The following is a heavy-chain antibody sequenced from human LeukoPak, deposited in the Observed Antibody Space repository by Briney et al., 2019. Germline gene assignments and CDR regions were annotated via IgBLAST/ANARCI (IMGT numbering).Heavy chain of an antibody. CDR1: GFTFSSYA. V-gene: IGHV3-23*01. J-gene: IGHJ4*02. CDR3: ARDQGDTAMAPGGYFDY. D-gene: IGHD5-18*01. Sequence: GGSLRLSCAASGFTFSSYAMSWVRQAPGKGLEWVSAISGSGGSTYYADSVKGRFTISRDNSKNTLYLQMNSLRAEDTAVYYCARDQGDTAMAPGGYFDYWGQGTLVTVSS. CDR2: ISGSGGST.